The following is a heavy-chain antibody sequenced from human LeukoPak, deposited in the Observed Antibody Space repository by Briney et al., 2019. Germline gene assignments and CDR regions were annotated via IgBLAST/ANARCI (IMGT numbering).Heavy chain of an antibody. Sequence: PGGSLRLSCAASGFTFSSSNMNWVRQAPGKGLEWVSSISSSNSDIYYADSVKGRFTISRDNAKNSLFLQMNSLRAEDTAVYYCARCPTLYIDADRRHYYYSMDVWGKGTTVTISS. J-gene: IGHJ6*03. CDR2: ISSSNSDI. V-gene: IGHV3-21*01. CDR3: ARCPTLYIDADRRHYYYSMDV. D-gene: IGHD1-14*01. CDR1: GFTFSSSN.